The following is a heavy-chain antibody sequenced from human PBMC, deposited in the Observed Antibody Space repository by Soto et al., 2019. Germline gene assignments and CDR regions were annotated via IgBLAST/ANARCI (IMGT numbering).Heavy chain of an antibody. CDR2: ISYDGTNK. V-gene: IGHV3-30-3*01. J-gene: IGHJ4*02. CDR1: GFSFSISP. CDR3: ARDPKTSGGQHWAFNYFDS. Sequence: LRLSCAASGFSFSISPMHWVRQAPGKGPEWVALISYDGTNKFYADSVKGRFTISRDNSKSTLYLQVDSLGPEDAAVYYCARDPKTSGGQHWAFNYFDSWGQGTLVTVSS. D-gene: IGHD7-27*01.